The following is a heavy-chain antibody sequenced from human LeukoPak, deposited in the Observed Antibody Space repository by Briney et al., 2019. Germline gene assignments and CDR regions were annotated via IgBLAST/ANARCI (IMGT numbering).Heavy chain of an antibody. CDR1: GFTFSSYA. CDR3: AKTGSGYYYFDY. Sequence: GGSLRLSCAASGFTFSSYAMSWVRQAPGKGLEWVSAISGSGGSTYYADSVKGRFTIARDNSKNTLYLQMNSLRAEDTAVYYCAKTGSGYYYFDYWGQGTLVTVSS. D-gene: IGHD5-12*01. J-gene: IGHJ4*02. CDR2: ISGSGGST. V-gene: IGHV3-23*01.